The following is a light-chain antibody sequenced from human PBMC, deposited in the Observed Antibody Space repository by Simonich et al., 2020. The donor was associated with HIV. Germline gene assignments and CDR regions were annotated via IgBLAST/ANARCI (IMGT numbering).Light chain of an antibody. V-gene: IGKV4-1*01. CDR2: WAS. J-gene: IGKJ4*01. Sequence: DIVMTQSPDSLAVSLGERATINCKSSQSVLYSSNNKNYLAWYQQKPGQPPKLLIYWASTRESGVPDRFSGSGSGTDFTLIISSLQAEDVAVYYSQQYYSTPLTFVGGTKVEIK. CDR3: QQYYSTPLT. CDR1: QSVLYSSNNKNY.